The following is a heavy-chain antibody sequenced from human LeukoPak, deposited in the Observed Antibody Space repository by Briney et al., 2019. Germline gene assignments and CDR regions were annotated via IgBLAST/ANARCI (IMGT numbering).Heavy chain of an antibody. J-gene: IGHJ4*02. CDR1: GGSISSSNW. Sequence: SETLSFTCAVSGGSISSSNWWSWVRQPPGKGLEWIGEIYHSGSTSYNPSLKSRVTISVDTSKNQFSLKLSSVTAADTAVYYCASLHQVRGLTVFDQWGQGTLVTVSS. CDR2: IYHSGST. CDR3: ASLHQVRGLTVFDQ. V-gene: IGHV4-4*02. D-gene: IGHD3-10*01.